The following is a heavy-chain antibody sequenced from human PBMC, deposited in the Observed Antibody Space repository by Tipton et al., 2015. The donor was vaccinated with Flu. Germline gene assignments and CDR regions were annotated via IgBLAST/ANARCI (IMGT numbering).Heavy chain of an antibody. J-gene: IGHJ6*02. CDR1: GGSISSGGAY. Sequence: TLSLTCNVSGGSISSGGAYWSWIRQHPGKGLEWIGGIYYSGSTYKNPSLTSRVSISVDTSKNQFSLNLKSVTAADTAVYYCVRDQGFGDGLIYDYYGMDVWGQGTTVTVSS. CDR2: IYYSGST. CDR3: VRDQGFGDGLIYDYYGMDV. V-gene: IGHV4-31*03. D-gene: IGHD3-10*01.